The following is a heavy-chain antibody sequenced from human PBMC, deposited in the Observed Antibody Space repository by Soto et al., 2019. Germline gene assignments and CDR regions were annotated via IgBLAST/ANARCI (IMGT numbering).Heavy chain of an antibody. CDR3: ARDPGQDEAMD. J-gene: IGHJ6*03. D-gene: IGHD6-6*01. CDR1: GFTFSNFG. V-gene: IGHV3-33*01. CDR2: IWHDGKNK. Sequence: GSLRLSCAATGFTFSNFGMHWVRQAPGKGLEWVAVIWHDGKNKYYSDSAKGRFTISRDNSKNTLYLEMNSLRVEDTAMYYCARDPGQDEAMD.